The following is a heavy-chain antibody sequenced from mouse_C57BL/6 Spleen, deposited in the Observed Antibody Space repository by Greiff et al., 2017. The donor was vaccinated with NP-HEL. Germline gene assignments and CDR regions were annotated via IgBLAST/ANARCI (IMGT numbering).Heavy chain of an antibody. D-gene: IGHD1-1*01. Sequence: VQLQQSGPVLVKPGASVKMSCKASGYTFTDYYMNWVKPSHGKSLEWIGVINPYNGGTSYNQKFKGKATLTVDKSSSTAYMELNSLTSEDSAVYYCARLTTGYFDVWGTGTTVTVSS. J-gene: IGHJ1*03. CDR3: ARLTTGYFDV. CDR2: INPYNGGT. V-gene: IGHV1-19*01. CDR1: GYTFTDYY.